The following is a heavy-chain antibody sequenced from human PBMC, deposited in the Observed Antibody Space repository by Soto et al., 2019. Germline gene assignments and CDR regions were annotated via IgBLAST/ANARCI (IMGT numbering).Heavy chain of an antibody. Sequence: PGGSLRLSCAASGFTFSSYWIQWGRQAPGKGLVWVSRINIEGTTTFYADSVKGRFTISRDNAKNTLYLQMNSLRAEDTAVYYCGRGQGGTGIVDHWGQGTLVTVSS. CDR2: INIEGTTT. J-gene: IGHJ4*02. CDR3: GRGQGGTGIVDH. CDR1: GFTFSSYW. V-gene: IGHV3-74*01. D-gene: IGHD7-27*01.